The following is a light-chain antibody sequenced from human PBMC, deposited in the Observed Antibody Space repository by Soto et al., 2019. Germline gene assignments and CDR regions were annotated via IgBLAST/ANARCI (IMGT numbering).Light chain of an antibody. J-gene: IGLJ2*01. CDR2: EAA. CDR3: TSYTSASTLV. V-gene: IGLV2-14*01. Sequence: QSAPTQPASVSGSPGQSITISCTGTSDDIGANNYVSWYQHHPGKAPKILIYEAANRPSGISHRFSGSKSGNTASLTISGLQAEDEADYSCTSYTSASTLVFGGGTQLTVL. CDR1: SDDIGANNY.